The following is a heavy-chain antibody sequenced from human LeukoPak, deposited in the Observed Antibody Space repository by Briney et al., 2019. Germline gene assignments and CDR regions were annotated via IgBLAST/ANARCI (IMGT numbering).Heavy chain of an antibody. D-gene: IGHD1-1*01. V-gene: IGHV4-59*01. Sequence: SETLSLTCTVSGGSISSYYWSWIRQPPGKGLEWSGYIYYSGSTNYNPSLKSRVTISVDTSKNQFSLKLSSVTAADTAVYYCARDRTNALPDAFDIWGQGTMVTVSS. J-gene: IGHJ3*02. CDR2: IYYSGST. CDR1: GGSISSYY. CDR3: ARDRTNALPDAFDI.